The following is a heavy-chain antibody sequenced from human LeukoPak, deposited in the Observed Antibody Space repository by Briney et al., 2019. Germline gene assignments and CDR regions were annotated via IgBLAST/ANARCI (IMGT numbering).Heavy chain of an antibody. Sequence: GGALRPSCAASVFTFRNAWMSWVRQAPGKGRGGVGRTKSKTEGGTTDYARPVKGRFTISRDDSNNTLYMQMHSLKTEDPAVYYCTSVVVVAARGRPFDYWGEGTLVTVSS. V-gene: IGHV3-15*01. CDR3: TSVVVVAARGRPFDY. D-gene: IGHD2-15*01. CDR2: TKSKTEGGTT. CDR1: VFTFRNAW. J-gene: IGHJ4*02.